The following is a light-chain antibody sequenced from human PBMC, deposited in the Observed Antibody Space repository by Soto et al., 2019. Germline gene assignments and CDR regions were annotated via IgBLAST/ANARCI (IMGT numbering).Light chain of an antibody. J-gene: IGLJ1*01. V-gene: IGLV2-14*01. CDR2: EVS. CDR1: SSDVGGYNY. CDR3: SSYTTTSTYV. Sequence: QPVLTQPASVSGSPGQSITISCTGTSSDVGGYNYVSWYQQHPGKAPKLMIYEVSNRPSGVSHRFSGSKSGNTASLTISGLQAEDEADYYCSSYTTTSTYVFATGTKLTVL.